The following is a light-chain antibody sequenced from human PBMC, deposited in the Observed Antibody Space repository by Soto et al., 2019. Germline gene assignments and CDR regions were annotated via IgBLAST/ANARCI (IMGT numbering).Light chain of an antibody. CDR1: QNVGSRY. Sequence: EIVLAQSPGTLSLSPGERATLSCRASQNVGSRYLAWYQQKPGQAPRLLIYGASSRATDIPDKFSGSGSGTDFTLTISRLEPEDFAVYYCQQYGSSPFTFGPGTKVDIK. CDR2: GAS. J-gene: IGKJ3*01. V-gene: IGKV3-20*01. CDR3: QQYGSSPFT.